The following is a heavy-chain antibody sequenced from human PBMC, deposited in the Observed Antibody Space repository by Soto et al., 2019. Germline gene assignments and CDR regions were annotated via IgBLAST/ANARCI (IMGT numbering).Heavy chain of an antibody. Sequence: QVQLQESGPGLVKPAETLSLTCTVSGGSISTKYWSWIRQPPGKGLEWIGYTYYGGSTYSNPSLKSRVTISIDTSKTDFSLRLTSVTAADTAVYYCARGGDYWDYWGQGILVTVSS. CDR3: ARGGDYWDY. D-gene: IGHD4-17*01. CDR1: GGSISTKY. V-gene: IGHV4-59*08. CDR2: TYYGGST. J-gene: IGHJ4*02.